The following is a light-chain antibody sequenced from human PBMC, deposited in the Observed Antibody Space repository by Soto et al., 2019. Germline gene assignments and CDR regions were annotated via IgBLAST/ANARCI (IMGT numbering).Light chain of an antibody. Sequence: QSALTQPASVSGSPGQSITISCTGTSSDIGTYDYVSWYQHHPGKAPKLMIYEVTNRPSGVSDRFSGSKSDKTASLTISGLQAEDEADYYCSSYTTTTTPVVFGGGTQLTVL. J-gene: IGLJ2*01. V-gene: IGLV2-14*01. CDR3: SSYTTTTTPVV. CDR2: EVT. CDR1: SSDIGTYDY.